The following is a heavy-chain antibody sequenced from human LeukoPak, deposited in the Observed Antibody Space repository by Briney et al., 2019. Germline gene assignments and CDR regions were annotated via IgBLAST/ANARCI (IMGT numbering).Heavy chain of an antibody. J-gene: IGHJ4*02. Sequence: GGSLRLSCAASGFTFDDYGMSWVRQAPGKGLEWVSGINWNGGSTGYADSVKGRFTISRDNAKNSLYLQMSSLRSEDTAVYYCARRIAVAGTGLVDYWGQGTLVTVSS. D-gene: IGHD6-19*01. CDR1: GFTFDDYG. CDR2: INWNGGST. CDR3: ARRIAVAGTGLVDY. V-gene: IGHV3-20*04.